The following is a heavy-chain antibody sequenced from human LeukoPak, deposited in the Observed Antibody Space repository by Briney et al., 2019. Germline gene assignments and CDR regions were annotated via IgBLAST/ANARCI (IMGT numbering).Heavy chain of an antibody. D-gene: IGHD5-24*01. V-gene: IGHV1-2*06. CDR2: LNPNTGHA. Sequence: ASVTVSCKVVAYDFTGYHIHWVRQAPGQGPEWMGRLNPNTGHAVYAFKFQGRVTITGDTSSSTAYMEVTRLTSDDTALYYCAKDRDGADRIILWGQGTLVTVSS. CDR3: AKDRDGADRIIL. J-gene: IGHJ4*02. CDR1: AYDFTGYH.